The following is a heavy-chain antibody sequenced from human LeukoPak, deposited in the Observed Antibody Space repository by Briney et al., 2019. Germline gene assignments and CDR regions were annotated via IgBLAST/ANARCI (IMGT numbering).Heavy chain of an antibody. V-gene: IGHV1-18*01. D-gene: IGHD2-2*01. CDR1: GYTFTSYG. CDR2: ISAYNGNT. Sequence: ASVKVSCKASGYTFTSYGISWVRQAPGQGLEWMGWISAYNGNTNYAQKLQGRVTMTTDTSTSTAYMELRSLRSDDTVVYYCARRVCSSTSCYVGYYYYYGMDVWGQGTTVTVSS. CDR3: ARRVCSSTSCYVGYYYYYGMDV. J-gene: IGHJ6*02.